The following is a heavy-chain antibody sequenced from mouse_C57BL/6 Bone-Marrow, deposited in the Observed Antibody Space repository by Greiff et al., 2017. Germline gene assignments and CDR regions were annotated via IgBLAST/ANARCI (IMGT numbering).Heavy chain of an antibody. J-gene: IGHJ2*01. Sequence: EVQRVESGAELVRPGASVKLSCTASGFTINADYMHWVKQRPEQGLEWIGWIDPENGDTEYASKFQGKATITADTSSNTAYLQLSSLTSEDTAVYYCTTDDYEYYFDYWGQGTTLTVPS. CDR1: GFTINADY. D-gene: IGHD2-4*01. CDR3: TTDDYEYYFDY. CDR2: IDPENGDT. V-gene: IGHV14-4*01.